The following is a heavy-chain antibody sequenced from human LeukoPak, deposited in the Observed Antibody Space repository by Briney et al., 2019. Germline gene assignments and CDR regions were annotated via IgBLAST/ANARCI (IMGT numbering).Heavy chain of an antibody. CDR1: GDSINSLDL. Sequence: ETLSLTCTVSGDSINSLDLWSWVRQAPGKGLEWVANIRQDGDTKYYVDSVKGRFTISRDNAMNSLYLQMNSLRAEDTAIYYCARSLPYGTTWYGRSDFWGQGTLVTVSS. D-gene: IGHD6-13*01. J-gene: IGHJ4*02. CDR2: IRQDGDTK. CDR3: ARSLPYGTTWYGRSDF. V-gene: IGHV3-7*03.